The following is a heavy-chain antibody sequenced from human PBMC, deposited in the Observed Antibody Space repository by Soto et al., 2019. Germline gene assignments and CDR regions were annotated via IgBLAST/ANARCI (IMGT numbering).Heavy chain of an antibody. V-gene: IGHV4-59*08. CDR2: IYYSGST. Sequence: PSETLSLTCTVSGGSISSYYWSWIRQPPGRGLEWIGYIYYSGSTNYNPSLKSRVTISVDTSKNQFSLKLSSVTAADTAVYYCARPHISRWHPFDYWGQGALVTVSS. CDR3: ARPHISRWHPFDY. CDR1: GGSISSYY. J-gene: IGHJ4*02. D-gene: IGHD6-19*01.